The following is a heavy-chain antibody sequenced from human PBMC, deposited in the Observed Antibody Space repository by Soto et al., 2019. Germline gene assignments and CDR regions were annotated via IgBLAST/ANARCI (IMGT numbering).Heavy chain of an antibody. D-gene: IGHD2-15*01. V-gene: IGHV1-3*01. CDR3: ARGGSPVGFDI. J-gene: IGHJ3*02. CDR2: INAGNGNT. Sequence: QVQLVQSGAEVKKPGASVKVSCKASGYTFTSYAMHWVRQAPGQRLEWMGWINAGNGNTKYSQKFQGRVAITRDTSASTAYMELSSLRSEDTAVYYCARGGSPVGFDIWGQGTMVTVSS. CDR1: GYTFTSYA.